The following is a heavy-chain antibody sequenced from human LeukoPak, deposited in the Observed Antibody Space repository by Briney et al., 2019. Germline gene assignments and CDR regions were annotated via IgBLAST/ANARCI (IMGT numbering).Heavy chain of an antibody. Sequence: SQTLTLTCSLSGASISSGGYWWTWLRQHPVKGLEWIGYIYYSENTYYNPSLKSRVSISVDTSENQFSLRLTSVTAADKAVYYCARGHSSSSPYFCNGMDVWGRGTRVTVSS. J-gene: IGHJ6*02. V-gene: IGHV4-31*03. CDR3: ARGHSSSSPYFCNGMDV. CDR2: IYYSENT. D-gene: IGHD6-6*01. CDR1: GASISSGGYW.